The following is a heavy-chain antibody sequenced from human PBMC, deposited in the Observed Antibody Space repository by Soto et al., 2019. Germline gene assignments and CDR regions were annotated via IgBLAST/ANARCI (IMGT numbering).Heavy chain of an antibody. CDR3: ARAVPAAMSCFDY. D-gene: IGHD2-2*01. Sequence: PSQTLSLTCTVSGGSISNSSYYWGWIRQPPGKGLEWIGSIYYSGSTYYNPSLKSRVTISVDTSKNQFSLKLSSVTAADTAVYYCARAVPAAMSCFDYWGQGTLVTVSS. CDR1: GGSISNSSYY. CDR2: IYYSGST. V-gene: IGHV4-39*01. J-gene: IGHJ4*02.